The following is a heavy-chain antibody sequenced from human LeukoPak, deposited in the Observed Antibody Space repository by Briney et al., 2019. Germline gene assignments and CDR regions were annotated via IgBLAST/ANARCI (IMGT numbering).Heavy chain of an antibody. J-gene: IGHJ4*02. CDR1: GGSISSSSYY. V-gene: IGHV4-39*07. CDR3: ARVGSRGYHEIDY. CDR2: IYYSGST. D-gene: IGHD3-22*01. Sequence: SETLSLTCTVSGGSISSSSYYWGWIRQPPGKGLEWIGSIYYSGSTYYNPSLKSRVTISIDTSKNQFSLKVNSVTAADTAVYYCARVGSRGYHEIDYWGQGTLVTVSS.